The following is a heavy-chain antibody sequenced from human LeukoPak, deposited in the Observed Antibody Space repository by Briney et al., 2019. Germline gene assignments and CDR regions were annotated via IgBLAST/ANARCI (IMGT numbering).Heavy chain of an antibody. J-gene: IGHJ5*02. Sequence: PTGGSLRLSCAASGFTFSSYWMSWVRQTPGKGLEWVANIKQDGSEKYYVDSVKGRFTISRDNAKNSLYLQMNSLRAEDTAVYYCAPVVGADDWFDPWGQGTLVTVSS. CDR1: GFTFSSYW. D-gene: IGHD1-26*01. V-gene: IGHV3-7*01. CDR2: IKQDGSEK. CDR3: APVVGADDWFDP.